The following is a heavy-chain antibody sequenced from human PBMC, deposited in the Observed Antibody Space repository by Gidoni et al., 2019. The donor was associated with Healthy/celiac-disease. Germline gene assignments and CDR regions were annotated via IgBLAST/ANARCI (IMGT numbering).Heavy chain of an antibody. CDR3: ARAFWSGYPDAFDI. J-gene: IGHJ3*02. CDR2: MSSSSSYI. D-gene: IGHD3-3*01. Sequence: EVQLVESGGGLVKPGGSLRLSCAASGFTFSSYSMNWVRQAPGKGLEWVSSMSSSSSYIYYADSVKGRFTISRDNAKNSLYLQMNSLRAEDTAVYYCARAFWSGYPDAFDIWGQGTMVTVSS. CDR1: GFTFSSYS. V-gene: IGHV3-21*01.